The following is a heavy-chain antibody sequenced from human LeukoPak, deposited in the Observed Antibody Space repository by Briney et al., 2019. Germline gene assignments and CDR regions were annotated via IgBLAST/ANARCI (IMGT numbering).Heavy chain of an antibody. CDR2: IWDTEIT. D-gene: IGHD5-12*01. V-gene: IGHV4-59*01. Sequence: SETLSLTCTVSGGSIRSYFWSWLRHPPGKGLEWIGCIWDTEITDYNPSLKSRVTISLDTSKNHFSLKLRSVTAADTALYFCARGLVLATDDAFDIWGQGTLVTVSS. CDR1: GGSIRSYF. J-gene: IGHJ3*02. CDR3: ARGLVLATDDAFDI.